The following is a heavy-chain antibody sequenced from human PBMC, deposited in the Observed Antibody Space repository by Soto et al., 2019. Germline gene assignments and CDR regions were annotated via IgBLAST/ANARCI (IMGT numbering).Heavy chain of an antibody. V-gene: IGHV3-48*02. J-gene: IGHJ5*02. CDR2: ISSISTTI. CDR3: ARVSGSYSTANDH. CDR1: GFTFRRYS. D-gene: IGHD3-10*01. Sequence: EVQLVESGGGLVQPGGSLRLSCAASGFTFRRYSMNWVRQAQGKGLEWLSYISSISTTIYYADSVKGRFTICRDNAKNSLYLQMNSLGDEDKAVYYCARVSGSYSTANDHWGQRTLVTVSS.